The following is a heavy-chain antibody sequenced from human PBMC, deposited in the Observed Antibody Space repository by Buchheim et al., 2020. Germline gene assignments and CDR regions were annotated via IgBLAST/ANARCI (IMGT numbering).Heavy chain of an antibody. CDR2: ISGSTGST. D-gene: IGHD4-17*01. CDR1: GFTFSSYA. V-gene: IGHV3-23*01. Sequence: EVQLLESGGGLVQPGGSLRLSCAASGFTFSSYAMSWVRQAPGKGLEWVSVISGSTGSTYYVDSVKGRFTISRDNSKNTLYLQMNSLRAEDTAVYYCAKDRLDYGDYYYYMDVWGKGTT. CDR3: AKDRLDYGDYYYYMDV. J-gene: IGHJ6*03.